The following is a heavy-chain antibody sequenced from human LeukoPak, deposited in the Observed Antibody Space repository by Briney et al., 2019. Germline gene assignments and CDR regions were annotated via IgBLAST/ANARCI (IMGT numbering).Heavy chain of an antibody. CDR3: ARQYPGYSGYSRPFDY. Sequence: GESLKISCKGSGYSFTSYWIGWVRQMPGKGLEWMGIIYPGDSDTRYSPSFQGQVTISADKSISTAYLQWSSLKASDTAMYYCARQYPGYSGYSRPFDYWGQGTLVTVSS. D-gene: IGHD5-12*01. V-gene: IGHV5-51*01. CDR2: IYPGDSDT. J-gene: IGHJ4*02. CDR1: GYSFTSYW.